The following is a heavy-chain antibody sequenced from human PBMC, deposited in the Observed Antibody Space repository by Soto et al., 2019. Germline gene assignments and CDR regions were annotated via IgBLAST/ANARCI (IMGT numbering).Heavy chain of an antibody. CDR3: ARDKHPYYFDY. V-gene: IGHV3-33*01. CDR1: GFTFSSYG. Sequence: GGSLRLSCAASGFTFSSYGMHWVRQAPGKGLEWVAVIWYDGSNKYYADSVKGRFTISRDNSKNTLYLQMNSLRAEDTAVYYCARDKHPYYFDYWGQGTLVTVS. J-gene: IGHJ4*02. CDR2: IWYDGSNK.